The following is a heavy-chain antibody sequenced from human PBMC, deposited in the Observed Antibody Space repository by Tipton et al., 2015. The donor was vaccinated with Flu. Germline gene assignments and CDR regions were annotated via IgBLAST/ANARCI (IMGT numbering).Heavy chain of an antibody. Sequence: SLRLSCAASGFTFTTYDMHWVRQVSGKGLEWVSGISSAEGTYYVDSVKGRFTVSRDNGKNSLYLQMSSLGAGDTAVYFCARGSLPDSNWYNGLDVWGQGTTVTVSS. CDR1: GFTFTTYD. D-gene: IGHD6-13*01. J-gene: IGHJ6*02. CDR2: ISSAEGT. V-gene: IGHV3-13*01. CDR3: ARGSLPDSNWYNGLDV.